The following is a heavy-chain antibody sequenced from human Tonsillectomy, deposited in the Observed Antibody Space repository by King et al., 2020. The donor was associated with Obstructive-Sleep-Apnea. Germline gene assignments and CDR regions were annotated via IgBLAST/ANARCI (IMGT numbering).Heavy chain of an antibody. J-gene: IGHJ6*02. CDR3: ARAGYYDFWGGPYYGMDG. Sequence: QLVQSGAEVKKPGASVKVSCKASGYTFTSYYMHWVRQAPGQGLEWMGIINPSGGSTSYAQKFQGRVTMTRDTSTSTVYMELSSLRSEDTAVYYCARAGYYDFWGGPYYGMDGWGPGTTVTVSS. D-gene: IGHD3-3*01. CDR1: GYTFTSYY. V-gene: IGHV1-46*01. CDR2: INPSGGST.